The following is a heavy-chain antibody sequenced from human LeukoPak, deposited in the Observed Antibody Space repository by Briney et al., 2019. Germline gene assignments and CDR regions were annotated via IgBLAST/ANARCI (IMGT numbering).Heavy chain of an antibody. Sequence: GGSLRLSCAASGFIFSSYEMNWVRQAPGKGLEWVSYISNSGSTIYYADSVKGRFTISRDNAKNSLYLQMNSLRAEDTAVYYCARGGNSNANKFYYYGMDVWGQGTTVTV. CDR2: ISNSGSTI. V-gene: IGHV3-48*03. CDR3: ARGGNSNANKFYYYGMDV. J-gene: IGHJ6*02. D-gene: IGHD4-11*01. CDR1: GFIFSSYE.